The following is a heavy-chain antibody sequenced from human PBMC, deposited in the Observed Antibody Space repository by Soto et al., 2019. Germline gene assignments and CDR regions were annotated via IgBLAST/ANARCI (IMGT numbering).Heavy chain of an antibody. J-gene: IGHJ2*01. CDR2: IWYDGNNK. Sequence: QVQLVESGGGVVQPGRSLRLSCAASGFSIRSYGMHWVRQAPGKGLEWMAVIWYDGNNKYYADSVKGRFTISRDNSKNTLYLQMNSLRAEDTAVYYCARPPLGFWYFDLWGRGTLVTVSS. D-gene: IGHD1-26*01. CDR3: ARPPLGFWYFDL. CDR1: GFSIRSYG. V-gene: IGHV3-33*01.